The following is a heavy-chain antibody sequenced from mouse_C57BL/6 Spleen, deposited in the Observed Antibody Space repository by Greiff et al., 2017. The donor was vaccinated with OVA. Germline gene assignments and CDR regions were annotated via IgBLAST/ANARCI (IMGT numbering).Heavy chain of an antibody. J-gene: IGHJ2*01. Sequence: DVKLVESEGGLVQPGSSMKLSCTASGFTFSDYYMAWVRQVPEKGLEWVANINYDGSSPYYLDSLKSRFIISRDNAKNILYLQMSSLKSEDTATYYCARVRNGYYPVLYYFDYWGQGTTLTVSS. CDR3: ARVRNGYYPVLYYFDY. D-gene: IGHD2-3*01. CDR1: GFTFSDYY. CDR2: INYDGSSP. V-gene: IGHV5-16*01.